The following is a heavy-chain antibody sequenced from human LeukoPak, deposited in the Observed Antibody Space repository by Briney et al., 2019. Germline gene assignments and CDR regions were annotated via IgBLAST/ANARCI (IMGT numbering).Heavy chain of an antibody. CDR2: IYYSGSA. CDR1: GGSISSSSYF. J-gene: IGHJ5*02. Sequence: SSETLSLTCTVSGGSISSSSYFWGWIRQPPGKGLEWIGTIYYSGSAHYHPSLKSRVSISVDASKNQFSLKLSSVTAADTAVYYCARGRVRGARKEGFDPWGQGTLVTVSS. D-gene: IGHD3-10*01. CDR3: ARGRVRGARKEGFDP. V-gene: IGHV4-39*07.